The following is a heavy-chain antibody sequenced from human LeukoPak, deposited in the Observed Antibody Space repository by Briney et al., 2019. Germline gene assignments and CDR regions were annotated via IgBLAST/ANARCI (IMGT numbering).Heavy chain of an antibody. Sequence: ASVKVSCKASGYTFTGYYMHWVRQAPGQGLEWMGWINPNSGGTNYAQKFQDRVTLTRDTSISTVYVELSGLRSDDTAVYYCARDASPRAARSDYWGQGTLVTVSS. CDR2: INPNSGGT. CDR3: ARDASPRAARSDY. CDR1: GYTFTGYY. D-gene: IGHD6-6*01. V-gene: IGHV1-2*02. J-gene: IGHJ4*02.